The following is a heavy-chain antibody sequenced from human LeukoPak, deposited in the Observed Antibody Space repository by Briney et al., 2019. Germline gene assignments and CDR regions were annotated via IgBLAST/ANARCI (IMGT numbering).Heavy chain of an antibody. J-gene: IGHJ6*02. D-gene: IGHD6-13*01. V-gene: IGHV3-30-3*01. CDR1: RFTFSNYA. CDR3: AKGGAAGGAGVYYYYGLDV. CDR2: ISYDGSNK. Sequence: GRSLRLSCAASRFTFSNYAMHWVRQAPGKGLEGVAVISYDGSNKYYADSVKGRFTISRDNSKNTLYLQMNSLRAEDTAVYHCAKGGAAGGAGVYYYYGLDVWGQGTTVTVSS.